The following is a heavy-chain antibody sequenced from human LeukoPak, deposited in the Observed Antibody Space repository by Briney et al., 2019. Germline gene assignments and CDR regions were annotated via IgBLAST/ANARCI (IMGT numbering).Heavy chain of an antibody. CDR2: ISGSGGST. CDR1: RFTFNSYA. CDR3: AKSITGYSSGGFGY. Sequence: GRSLRLSCAASRFTFNSYAMSWVRQAPGKGLEWVSAISGSGGSTYYAASVKGQFTISRDNSKNTLYLQMNSLRAEDTAVYYCAKSITGYSSGGFGYWGQGTLVTVSS. V-gene: IGHV3-23*01. D-gene: IGHD6-19*01. J-gene: IGHJ4*02.